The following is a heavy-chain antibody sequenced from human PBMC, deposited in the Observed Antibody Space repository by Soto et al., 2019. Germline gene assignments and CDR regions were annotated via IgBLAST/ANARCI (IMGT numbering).Heavy chain of an antibody. CDR3: AICGGNSVYFDY. CDR2: IYYSGSN. J-gene: IGHJ4*02. V-gene: IGHV4-30-4*01. D-gene: IGHD2-21*02. CDR1: GGSISSGDYY. Sequence: QVQLQESGPGLVKPSQTLSLTCTVSGGSISSGDYYWSWIRQPPGRGLEWIGYIYYSGSNYYNPSLKSRFTISVDTSKNQFSLKLISVTVADTAVYYCAICGGNSVYFDYWGQGTLVTVSS.